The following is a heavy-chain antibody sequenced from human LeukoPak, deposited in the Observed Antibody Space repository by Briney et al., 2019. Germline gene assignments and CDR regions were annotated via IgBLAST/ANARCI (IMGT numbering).Heavy chain of an antibody. CDR3: AKGFRVAAVLLDY. Sequence: GRSLRLSCAASGFTFSSYGMHWVRQAPGKGLEWVAVISYDGSNKYYADSVKGRFTISRDNSKNTLYLQMNSLRAEDTAVYYCAKGFRVAAVLLDYWGQGTLVTVSS. CDR1: GFTFSSYG. J-gene: IGHJ4*02. V-gene: IGHV3-30*18. CDR2: ISYDGSNK. D-gene: IGHD2-15*01.